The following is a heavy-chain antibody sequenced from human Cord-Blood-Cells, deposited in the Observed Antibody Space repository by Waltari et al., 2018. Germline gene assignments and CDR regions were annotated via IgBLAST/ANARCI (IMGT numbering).Heavy chain of an antibody. CDR3: ARAINSSGYYAFDI. V-gene: IGHV4-4*07. D-gene: IGHD3-22*01. CDR2: SYTSGST. Sequence: QVQLQESGPGLVKPSETLSLTCTVSGGSISSYYWSWIRQPAGTGLEWIGRSYTSGSTNYNPSLKSRVTMSVETSKNQCSLKLSSVTAADTAVYYCARAINSSGYYAFDIWGQGTMVTVSS. CDR1: GGSISSYY. J-gene: IGHJ3*02.